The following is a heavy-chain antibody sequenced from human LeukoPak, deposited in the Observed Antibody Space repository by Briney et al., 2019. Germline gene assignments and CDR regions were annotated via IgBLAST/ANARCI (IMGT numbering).Heavy chain of an antibody. CDR3: AKAYSSGWSNAIDY. V-gene: IGHV3-23*01. D-gene: IGHD6-19*01. CDR1: GFTFSSYA. Sequence: PGGSLRLSCAASGFTFSSYAMSWVRQAPGKGLEWVSAISGSGGSTYYADSVKGRFTISRDNSKNTLCLQMNSLRAEDTAVYYCAKAYSSGWSNAIDYWGQGTLVTVSS. CDR2: ISGSGGST. J-gene: IGHJ4*02.